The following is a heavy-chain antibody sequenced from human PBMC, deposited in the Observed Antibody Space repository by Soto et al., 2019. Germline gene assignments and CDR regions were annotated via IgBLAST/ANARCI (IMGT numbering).Heavy chain of an antibody. CDR3: ARILIVPIVRSPDGAFDL. Sequence: NPSETLSLTCTVSGGSISSGDYYWSWVRQPPGKGLEWIGYIYYSGSTFYNSSLKSRITLSVDTANNQYSLRLSSVTAADTAVYFCARILIVPIVRSPDGAFDLWGQGTVVTVSS. J-gene: IGHJ3*01. CDR1: GGSISSGDYY. V-gene: IGHV4-30-4*01. D-gene: IGHD2-21*01. CDR2: IYYSGST.